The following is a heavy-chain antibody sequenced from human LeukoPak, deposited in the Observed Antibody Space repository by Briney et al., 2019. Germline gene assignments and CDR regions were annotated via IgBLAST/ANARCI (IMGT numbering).Heavy chain of an antibody. CDR1: GLTFDDYA. J-gene: IGHJ4*02. V-gene: IGHV3-9*01. CDR2: ISWNSGSI. D-gene: IGHD4-17*01. Sequence: GRSLRLSCAASGLTFDDYAMHWVRQAPGKGLEWVSGISWNSGSIGYADSVKGRFTISRDNAKNSLYLQMNSLRAEDTALYYCAKDIGGTVTTGYDYWGQGTLVTVSS. CDR3: AKDIGGTVTTGYDY.